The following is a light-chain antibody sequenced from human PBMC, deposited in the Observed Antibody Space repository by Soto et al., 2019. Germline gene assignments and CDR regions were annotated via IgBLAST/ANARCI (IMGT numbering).Light chain of an antibody. J-gene: IGLJ2*01. V-gene: IGLV2-14*01. CDR1: SSDVGGYKY. CDR2: EVS. Sequence: ALTQPASVSGSPGQSITISRTGTSSDVGGYKYVSWYQQHPDKAPKLIIFEVSNRPSGISSRFSGSKSGNTASLTISGLQAEDEADYYCASYTSSSTSVIFGRGTQLTVL. CDR3: ASYTSSSTSVI.